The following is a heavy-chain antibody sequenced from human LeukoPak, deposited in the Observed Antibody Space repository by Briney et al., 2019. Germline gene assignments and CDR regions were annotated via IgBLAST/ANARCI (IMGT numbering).Heavy chain of an antibody. CDR3: VRDRELAY. D-gene: IGHD1-1*01. J-gene: IGHJ4*02. Sequence: SGTLSLTCAVSGGSISSSNWWSWVRQSPGKGLEWIGEIHHSGSTNYNPSLKSRVTVLVDKSKNQFSLKLTSVTAADTAVYYCVRDRELAYWGQGILVTVSS. V-gene: IGHV4-4*02. CDR1: GGSISSSNW. CDR2: IHHSGST.